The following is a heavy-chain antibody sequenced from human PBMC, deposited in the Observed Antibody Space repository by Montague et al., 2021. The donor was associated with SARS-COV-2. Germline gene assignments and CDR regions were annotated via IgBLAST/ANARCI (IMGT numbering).Heavy chain of an antibody. D-gene: IGHD5-12*01. CDR1: GFTFNSYA. J-gene: IGHJ4*02. CDR3: ARRGVDIGNTAIDY. CDR2: ISRSGGTI. Sequence: SLRLSCAASGFTFNSYAMNWVRQAPGKGLEWVSYISRSGGTIDYADSAKGRFTISRDNAKNSLYLQMNSLRAEDTAVYYCARRGVDIGNTAIDYWGQGTLVTVSS. V-gene: IGHV3-48*03.